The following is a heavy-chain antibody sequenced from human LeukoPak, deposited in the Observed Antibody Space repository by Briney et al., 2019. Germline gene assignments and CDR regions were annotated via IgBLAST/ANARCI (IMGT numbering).Heavy chain of an antibody. CDR3: AEDMCMGCMDV. D-gene: IGHD2-8*01. CDR2: ISWNSGSI. CDR1: GFTFDDYA. Sequence: HPGRSLRLSCAASGFTFDDYAMHWVRQAPGKGLEWVSGISWNSGSIGYADSVKGRFTISRDNAKNSLYLQMNSLRAEDTALYYCAEDMCMGCMDVWGKGTTVTVSS. J-gene: IGHJ6*03. V-gene: IGHV3-9*01.